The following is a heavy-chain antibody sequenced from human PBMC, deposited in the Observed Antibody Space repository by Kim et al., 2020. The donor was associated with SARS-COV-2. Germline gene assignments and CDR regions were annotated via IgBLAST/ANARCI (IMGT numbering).Heavy chain of an antibody. CDR3: AKDPYGSGSYCDY. D-gene: IGHD3-10*01. CDR2: ISYDGSNK. CDR1: GFTFSSYG. J-gene: IGHJ4*02. Sequence: LSLTCAASGFTFSSYGMHWVRQAPGKGLEWVAVISYDGSNKYYADSVKGRFTISRDNSKNTLYLQMNSLRAEDTAVYYCAKDPYGSGSYCDYWGQGTLVTVSS. V-gene: IGHV3-30*18.